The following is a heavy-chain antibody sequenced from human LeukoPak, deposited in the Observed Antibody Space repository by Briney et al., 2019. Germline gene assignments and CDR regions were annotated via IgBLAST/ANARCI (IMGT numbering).Heavy chain of an antibody. J-gene: IGHJ4*02. Sequence: GGSLRLSCAAAGFTFSSYWMHWVRQAPGKGLVWVSRINSDGSSTTYADSVKGRFTISRDNAKNTLDLQMNSLRVDDTAVYHCTKVTAVTNTGALDYWGQGTLVTVSS. CDR3: TKVTAVTNTGALDY. CDR1: GFTFSSYW. D-gene: IGHD4-17*01. V-gene: IGHV3-74*01. CDR2: INSDGSST.